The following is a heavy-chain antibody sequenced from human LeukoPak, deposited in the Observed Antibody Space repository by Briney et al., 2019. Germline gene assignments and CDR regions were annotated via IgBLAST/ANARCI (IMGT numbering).Heavy chain of an antibody. J-gene: IGHJ4*02. CDR2: ISYDGSNK. CDR3: ARVLLSSGRYAREGSGIDY. Sequence: GGSLRLSCAASGFTFSSYAMHWVRQAPGKGLEWVAVISYDGSNKYYADSVKGRFTISRDNSKNTLYLQMNSLRAEDTAVYYCARVLLSSGRYAREGSGIDYWGQGTLVTVSS. V-gene: IGHV3-30*04. D-gene: IGHD6-19*01. CDR1: GFTFSSYA.